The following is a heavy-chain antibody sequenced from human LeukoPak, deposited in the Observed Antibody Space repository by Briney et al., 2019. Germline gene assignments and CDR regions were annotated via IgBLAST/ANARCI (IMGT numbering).Heavy chain of an antibody. CDR2: FYYSASP. J-gene: IGHJ4*02. CDR3: ARSDEQLVFSR. CDR1: GGSINNRKYY. D-gene: IGHD6-6*01. Sequence: SETLSLTCTVSGGSINNRKYYWGWVRQPPGKGLEWIGSFYYSASPYYNPSLKSRVTISVDTSKNQFSLKLSSVTAADTAVYYCARSDEQLVFSRWGQGTLVTVSS. V-gene: IGHV4-39*07.